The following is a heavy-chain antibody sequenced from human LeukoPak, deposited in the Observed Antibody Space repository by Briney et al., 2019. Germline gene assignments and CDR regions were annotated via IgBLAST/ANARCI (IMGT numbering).Heavy chain of an antibody. D-gene: IGHD2-15*01. V-gene: IGHV3-21*04. CDR2: ISSSGTYI. CDR3: ARVMGGGYCSGGSCYSPFDY. Sequence: GGSLRLSCAASGFTFSSSTMNWVRQAPGKGLEWVSSISSSGTYIYSADSVKGRFTISRDNAKNSLYLQMNSLRAADTAVYYCARVMGGGYCSGGSCYSPFDYWGQGTLVAVSS. J-gene: IGHJ4*02. CDR1: GFTFSSST.